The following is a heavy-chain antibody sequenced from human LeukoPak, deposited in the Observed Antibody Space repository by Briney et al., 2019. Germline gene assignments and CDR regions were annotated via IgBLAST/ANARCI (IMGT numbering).Heavy chain of an antibody. Sequence: PGGSLRLSCAASGCTFSSYGMSWVRQAPGKGLEWVSAISGSGGSTYYTDSVKGRFTISRDNAKNSLYLQMNSLRAEDTAVYYCARDAIIAAAGSDYWGQGTLVTVSS. CDR1: GCTFSSYG. V-gene: IGHV3-23*01. D-gene: IGHD6-13*01. CDR2: ISGSGGST. J-gene: IGHJ4*02. CDR3: ARDAIIAAAGSDY.